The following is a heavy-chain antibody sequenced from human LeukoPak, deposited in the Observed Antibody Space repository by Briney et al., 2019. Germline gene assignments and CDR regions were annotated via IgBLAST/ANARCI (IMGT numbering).Heavy chain of an antibody. V-gene: IGHV3-7*01. D-gene: IGHD6-6*01. Sequence: GGCLRLSCAASRFTFSSDWMSWVRQAPGKGLEWVANIKQDGSEKYYVDSGKGRFTISRDNAKNSLYLQMDSLRAEDTAVYYCARVGASSFAFDIWGQGTMVTVSS. J-gene: IGHJ3*02. CDR3: ARVGASSFAFDI. CDR2: IKQDGSEK. CDR1: RFTFSSDW.